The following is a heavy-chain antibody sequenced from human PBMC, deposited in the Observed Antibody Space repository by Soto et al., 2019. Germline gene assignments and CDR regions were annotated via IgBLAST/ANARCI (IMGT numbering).Heavy chain of an antibody. V-gene: IGHV1-2*02. D-gene: IGHD3-3*01. CDR1: GYTFTGYY. J-gene: IGHJ4*02. CDR3: ARYPLNYDFWRGYFDY. CDR2: INPNSGGT. Sequence: ASVKVSCKASGYTFTGYYMHWVRQAPGQGLEWMGWINPNSGGTNYAQKFQGRVTMTRDTSISTAYMELSRLRSDDTAVYYCARYPLNYDFWRGYFDYWGQGTLVTVSS.